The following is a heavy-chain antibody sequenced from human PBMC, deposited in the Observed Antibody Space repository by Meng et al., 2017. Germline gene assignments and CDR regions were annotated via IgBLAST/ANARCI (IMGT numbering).Heavy chain of an antibody. V-gene: IGHV1-69*01. CDR3: VRDDYSNYLPFDY. D-gene: IGHD4-11*01. Sequence: QVQLVQSGAEVKKPGSSGKVACKAAVGTFNSDAISWVRQAPGQGLEWMGGIIPIFGTANYAQKFQGRVTITADESTSTAYMELSSLRPEDTAVYYCVRDDYSNYLPFDYWGQGTLVTVSS. J-gene: IGHJ4*02. CDR1: VGTFNSDA. CDR2: IIPIFGTA.